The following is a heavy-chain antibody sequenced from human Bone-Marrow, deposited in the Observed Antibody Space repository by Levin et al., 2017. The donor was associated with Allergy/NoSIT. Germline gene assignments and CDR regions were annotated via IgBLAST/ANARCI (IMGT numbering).Heavy chain of an antibody. CDR3: TTGLEVQLLRPVLVLSGDDFTDAFDS. CDR2: IKSKTDGGTT. CDR1: GFTFSNAW. D-gene: IGHD5-12*01. V-gene: IGHV3-15*01. Sequence: GESLKISCAASGFTFSNAWMSWVRQAPGKGLEWVGRIKSKTDGGTTDYAAPVKGRFTISRDDSKNTLYLQMNSLKTEDTAVYYCTTGLEVQLLRPVLVLSGDDFTDAFDSWGQGTMVTVSS. J-gene: IGHJ3*02.